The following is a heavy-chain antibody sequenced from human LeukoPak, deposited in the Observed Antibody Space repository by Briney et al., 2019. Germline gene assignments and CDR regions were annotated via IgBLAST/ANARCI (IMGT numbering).Heavy chain of an antibody. J-gene: IGHJ4*02. D-gene: IGHD5-24*01. CDR1: GFTFDDYT. CDR2: ISWDGGST. V-gene: IGHV3-43*01. Sequence: GGSLRLSCAASGFTFDDYTMHWVRQAPGKGLEWVSLISWDGGSTYYADSVKGRFTISRDNSKNSLYLQMNSLRTEDTALYYCALMPGDGYNYGGFDYWGQGTLVTVSS. CDR3: ALMPGDGYNYGGFDY.